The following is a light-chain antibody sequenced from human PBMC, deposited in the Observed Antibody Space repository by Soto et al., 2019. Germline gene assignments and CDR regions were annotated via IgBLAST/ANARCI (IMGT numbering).Light chain of an antibody. J-gene: IGKJ2*01. CDR2: LGS. V-gene: IGKV2-28*01. CDR3: LQARHPLYT. CDR1: QSLLHSNGYNY. Sequence: DIVMHQSPLYLPVTPGEPASISCRSSQSLLHSNGYNYLDWYLQKPGQSPQLLIYLGSNRSSGVPDRFSGSGSGTDFLLKIIRVEAENVGVYYCLQARHPLYTFGQGKKLEIK.